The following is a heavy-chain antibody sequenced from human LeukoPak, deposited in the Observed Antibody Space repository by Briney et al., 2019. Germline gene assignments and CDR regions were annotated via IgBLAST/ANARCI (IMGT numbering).Heavy chain of an antibody. J-gene: IGHJ6*02. CDR2: IYYSGST. D-gene: IGHD2-2*01. V-gene: IGHV4-59*01. CDR1: GGSISSYY. CDR3: ARWSQLPERYYYYYGMDV. Sequence: SETLSLSCTVSGGSISSYYWSWIRQPPGKGLEWIGYIYYSGSTNYNPSLKSRVTISVDTSKNQFSLKLSSVTAADTAVYYCARWSQLPERYYYYYGMDVWGQGTTVTVSS.